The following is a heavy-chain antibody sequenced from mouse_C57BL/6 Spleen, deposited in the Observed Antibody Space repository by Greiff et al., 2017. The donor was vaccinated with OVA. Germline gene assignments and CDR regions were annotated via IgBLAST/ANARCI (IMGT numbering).Heavy chain of an antibody. D-gene: IGHD1-1*01. CDR3: ARGDYYGSSPYYFDY. Sequence: EVKLVESGGGLVQPGGSLSLSCAASGFTFTDYYMSWVRQPPGKALEWLGFIRNKANGYTTEYSASVKGRFTISRDNSQSILYLQMNALRAEDSATYYCARGDYYGSSPYYFDYWGQGTTLTVSS. V-gene: IGHV7-3*01. J-gene: IGHJ2*01. CDR1: GFTFTDYY. CDR2: IRNKANGYTT.